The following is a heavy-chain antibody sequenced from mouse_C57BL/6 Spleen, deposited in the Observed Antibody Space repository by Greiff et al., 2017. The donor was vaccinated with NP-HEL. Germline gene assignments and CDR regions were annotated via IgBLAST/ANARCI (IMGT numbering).Heavy chain of an antibody. CDR1: GYSFTGYF. Sequence: VQLKQSGPELVKPGDSVKISCKASGYSFTGYFMNWVMQSHGKSLEWIGRINPYNGDTFYNQKFKGKATLTVDKSSSTAHMELRSLTSEDSAVYYCARCLITTVVASRYFDVWGTGTTVTVSS. CDR3: ARCLITTVVASRYFDV. J-gene: IGHJ1*03. V-gene: IGHV1-20*01. D-gene: IGHD1-1*01. CDR2: INPYNGDT.